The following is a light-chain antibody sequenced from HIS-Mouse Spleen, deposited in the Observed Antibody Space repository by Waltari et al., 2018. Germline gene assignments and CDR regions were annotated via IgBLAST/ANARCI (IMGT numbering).Light chain of an antibody. J-gene: IGLJ2*01. CDR3: YSTDSSGNHRV. CDR1: ALPKKY. Sequence: SYELTQPPSVSVSPGQTARITCSGDALPKKYAYWYQQKSGQAPVLVIYEDSKRPSGLPERFSGSSSGTMATLTISGAHVEDEADYYCYSTDSSGNHRVFGGGTKLTVL. CDR2: EDS. V-gene: IGLV3-10*01.